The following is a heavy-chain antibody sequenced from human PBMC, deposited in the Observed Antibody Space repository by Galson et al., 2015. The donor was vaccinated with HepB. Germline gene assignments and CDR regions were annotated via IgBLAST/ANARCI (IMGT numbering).Heavy chain of an antibody. CDR1: GFTFIMYA. D-gene: IGHD5-24*01. V-gene: IGHV3-30-3*01. Sequence: SLRLSCAASGFTFIMYAMHWVRQAPGKGPEWVAVISYDGSKIYYADSVQGRFTISRDNSKNTLYLQMNSLRVEDTAVYYCAREEYNNVYFDYWGQGTLVTVSS. J-gene: IGHJ4*02. CDR3: AREEYNNVYFDY. CDR2: ISYDGSKI.